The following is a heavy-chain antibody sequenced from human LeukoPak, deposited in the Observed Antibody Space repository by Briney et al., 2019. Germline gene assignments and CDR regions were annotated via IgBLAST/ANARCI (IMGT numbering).Heavy chain of an antibody. D-gene: IGHD3-9*01. CDR1: GGTFSSYA. V-gene: IGHV1-69*13. CDR2: IIPIFGTA. J-gene: IGHJ5*02. Sequence: SVKVSCKASGGTFSSYAISWVRQAPGQGLEWMGGIIPIFGTANYAQKFQGRVTITADESTSTAYMELSSLRSEDTAVYYCARDGHTGATIFHWFDPWSQGTLVTVSS. CDR3: ARDGHTGATIFHWFDP.